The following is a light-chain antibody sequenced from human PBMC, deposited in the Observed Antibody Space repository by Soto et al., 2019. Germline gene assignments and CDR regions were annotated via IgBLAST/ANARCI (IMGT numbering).Light chain of an antibody. CDR3: QQYDHWPPAT. J-gene: IGKJ1*01. CDR1: QSISSS. CDR2: DVS. Sequence: EIVMTQSPATLSMSPGERVTLSCRASQSISSSLAWYQQKHGQAPRLLMYDVSTRATGVPARFSGSGSGTEFTLTISSLQSEDFALYYCQQYDHWPPATFGQGTKVDIK. V-gene: IGKV3-15*01.